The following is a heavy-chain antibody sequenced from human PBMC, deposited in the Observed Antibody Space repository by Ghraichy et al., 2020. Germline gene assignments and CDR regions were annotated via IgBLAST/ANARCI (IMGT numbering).Heavy chain of an antibody. CDR1: GGTFSSYA. Sequence: SVKVSCKASGGTFSSYAISWVRQAPGQGLEWMGGIIPIFGTANYAQKFQGRVTITADESTSTAYMELSSLRSEDTAVYYCASSPYHTLGIAAAGLFDYWGQGTLVTVSS. CDR3: ASSPYHTLGIAAAGLFDY. CDR2: IIPIFGTA. J-gene: IGHJ4*02. V-gene: IGHV1-69*13. D-gene: IGHD6-13*01.